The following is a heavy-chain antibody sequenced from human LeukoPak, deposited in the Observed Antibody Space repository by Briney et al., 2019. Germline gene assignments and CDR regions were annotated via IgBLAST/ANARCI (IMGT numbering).Heavy chain of an antibody. CDR2: INSDSGGT. D-gene: IGHD3-3*01. J-gene: IGHJ5*02. CDR3: ARVDTTRWAFGVDVSWFDP. CDR1: GYTFTRHY. Sequence: ASVKVSCKASGYTFTRHYMHWVRQAPGQGLEWMGWINSDSGGTKYAQKFQGSVIMTRVTSISTAYMELSRLKSDDTAVYYCARVDTTRWAFGVDVSWFDPWGQGTLVTVSS. V-gene: IGHV1-2*02.